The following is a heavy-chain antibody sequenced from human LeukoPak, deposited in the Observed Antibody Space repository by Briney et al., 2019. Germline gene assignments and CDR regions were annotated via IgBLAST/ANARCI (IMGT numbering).Heavy chain of an antibody. CDR3: VRDLSHIVVVTAIFDY. J-gene: IGHJ4*02. D-gene: IGHD2-21*02. CDR2: ISSSSSYI. CDR1: GFTFSSYS. Sequence: GGSLRLSCAASGFTFSSYSMNWVRQAPGKGLEWVSSISSSSSYIYYADSVKGRFTISRDNAKNSLCLQMNSLRAEDTAVYYCVRDLSHIVVVTAIFDYWGQGTLVTVSS. V-gene: IGHV3-21*01.